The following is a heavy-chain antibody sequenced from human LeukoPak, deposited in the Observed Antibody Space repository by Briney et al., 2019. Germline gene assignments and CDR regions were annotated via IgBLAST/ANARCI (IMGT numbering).Heavy chain of an antibody. Sequence: SETLSLTCAVYGGSFSGYYWSWIRQPPGKGLEWIGEINHSGCTNYNPSLKSRVTISVDTSKNQFSLKLSSVTAADTAVYYCARVVPAAIPDYWGQGTLVTVSS. D-gene: IGHD2-2*02. V-gene: IGHV4-34*01. CDR1: GGSFSGYY. J-gene: IGHJ4*02. CDR2: INHSGCT. CDR3: ARVVPAAIPDY.